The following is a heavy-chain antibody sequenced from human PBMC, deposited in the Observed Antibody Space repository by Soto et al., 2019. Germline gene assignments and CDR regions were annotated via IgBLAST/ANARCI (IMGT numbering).Heavy chain of an antibody. J-gene: IGHJ3*02. D-gene: IGHD3-22*01. CDR3: AKGGLNYYDSSGYPYAFDI. V-gene: IGHV3-23*01. CDR1: GVLLSSSA. Sequence: XGCLVLSCSASGVLLSSSALSAVRQAPGNGLEWVSAISGSGGSTYYADSVKGRFTISRDNSKNTLYLQMNSLRSEDTAVYYCAKGGLNYYDSSGYPYAFDIWGQGTMVTVSS. CDR2: ISGSGGST.